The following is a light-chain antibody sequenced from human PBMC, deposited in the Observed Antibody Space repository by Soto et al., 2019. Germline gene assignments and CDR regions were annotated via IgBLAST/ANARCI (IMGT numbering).Light chain of an antibody. J-gene: IGLJ1*01. CDR3: QVWESSSDSYV. CDR2: YDS. V-gene: IGLV3-21*01. CDR1: NIGSKS. Sequence: SYELTQPPSVSVAPGKTARITCGGNNIGSKSVHWYQQKPGQAPVLGIYYDSDRPSGIPERFSGSNSGNTATLTISRVEAGDEADYYCQVWESSSDSYVFGTGTKLTVL.